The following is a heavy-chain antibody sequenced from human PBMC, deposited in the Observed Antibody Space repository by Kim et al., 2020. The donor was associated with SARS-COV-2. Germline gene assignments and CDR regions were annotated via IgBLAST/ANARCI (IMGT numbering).Heavy chain of an antibody. CDR2: IWYDEDKK. CDR3: ARDFTADYFDY. CDR1: GFTFNAYS. V-gene: IGHV3-33*01. D-gene: IGHD2-21*02. J-gene: IGHJ4*02. Sequence: GGSLRLSCAASGFTFNAYSMHWVRQPPGKGLEWVAGIWYDEDKKYYAESVKGRFIVSRDNSNNTLYLQVNSPEAEDTAGYYCARDFTADYFDYWGQGTLVTASS.